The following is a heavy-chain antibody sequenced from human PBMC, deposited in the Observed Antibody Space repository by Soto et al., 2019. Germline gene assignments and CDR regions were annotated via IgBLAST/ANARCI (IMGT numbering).Heavy chain of an antibody. V-gene: IGHV3-23*01. Sequence: EVQLLESGGGLVQPGGSLRLSCAASGFTFSTYAMSWVRQAPGKGLEWVSAISGSGDTTYYANSVKGRFTISRDNSKNSLYLQMNSRRAEDTAVDYCATGSYRPHDYWGQGTLVTVSS. CDR3: ATGSYRPHDY. J-gene: IGHJ4*02. CDR1: GFTFSTYA. D-gene: IGHD1-26*01. CDR2: ISGSGDTT.